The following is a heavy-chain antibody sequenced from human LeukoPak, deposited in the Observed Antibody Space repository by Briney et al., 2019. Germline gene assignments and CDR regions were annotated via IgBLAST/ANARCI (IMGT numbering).Heavy chain of an antibody. V-gene: IGHV3-74*01. CDR3: ARYHAFDI. CDR2: INSDGSST. Sequence: GGSLRLSCAASGFTFSSYWMHWVRHAPGKGLLWVSRINSDGSSTSYADSVKGRFTISRDNAKNTLYLQMNSLRAEDTAVYYCARYHAFDIWGQGTMVTVSS. J-gene: IGHJ3*02. CDR1: GFTFSSYW.